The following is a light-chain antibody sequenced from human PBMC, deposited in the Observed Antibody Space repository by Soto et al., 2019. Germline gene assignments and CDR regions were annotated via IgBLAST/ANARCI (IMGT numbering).Light chain of an antibody. CDR2: GAS. J-gene: IGKJ5*01. V-gene: IGKV3-15*01. CDR3: QQYSKWPPIT. Sequence: EIVMRQSPATLSASPGERATLSCRASQSVSNNLAWYQQRPGQAPSLLIYGASTRATGIPARFSGSGSGTEFTLTISSLQSEDFAVYYCQQYSKWPPITFGQGTRLEIK. CDR1: QSVSNN.